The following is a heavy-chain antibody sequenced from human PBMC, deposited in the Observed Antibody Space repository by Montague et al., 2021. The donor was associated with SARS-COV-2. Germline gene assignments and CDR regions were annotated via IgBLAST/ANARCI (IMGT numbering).Heavy chain of an antibody. V-gene: IGHV3-30*04. CDR2: ISHDESNH. Sequence: SLRLSCAASRLPFNGYAMHWVRQAPAKGLEWLTFISHDESNHRYADSVKGRFTISRDNSKNTLYLQMDSPRPEDTAVYYCAREGYRSGSFYIDYWGQGTLVTVSS. J-gene: IGHJ4*01. D-gene: IGHD1-26*01. CDR3: AREGYRSGSFYIDY. CDR1: RLPFNGYA.